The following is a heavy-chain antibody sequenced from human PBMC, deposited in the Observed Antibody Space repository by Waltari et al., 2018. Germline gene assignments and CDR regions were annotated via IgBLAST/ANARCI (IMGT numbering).Heavy chain of an antibody. D-gene: IGHD1-26*01. J-gene: IGHJ4*02. CDR1: GYSFTDYA. CDR2: VITPTGNP. V-gene: IGHV7-4-1*01. Sequence: QVHLEQSGSELKRPGASVRISCLTSGYSFTDYAINWVRRAPGQGLRWLGWVITPTGNPSYAQRVSRRFFFSFDTSVAPAYLLIDSRTASDSAVYFCSREAVVGTTPIVDYWGRGTLVTV. CDR3: SREAVVGTTPIVDY.